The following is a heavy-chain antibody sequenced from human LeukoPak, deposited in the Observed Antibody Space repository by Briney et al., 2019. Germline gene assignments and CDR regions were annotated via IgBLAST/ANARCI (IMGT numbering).Heavy chain of an antibody. D-gene: IGHD6-6*01. CDR1: GFTFSSYW. Sequence: GSLRLSCAASGFTFSSYWMSWVRQAPGKGLEWVANIKQDGSEKYYVDSVEGRFTISRDNAKNSVSLQMNSLRGEDTAVYYCVRALGSSSADYWGQGTLVTVSS. CDR2: IKQDGSEK. CDR3: VRALGSSSADY. V-gene: IGHV3-7*01. J-gene: IGHJ4*02.